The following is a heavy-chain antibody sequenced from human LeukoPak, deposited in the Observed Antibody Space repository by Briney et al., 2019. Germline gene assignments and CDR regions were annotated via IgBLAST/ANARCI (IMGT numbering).Heavy chain of an antibody. D-gene: IGHD3-16*02. V-gene: IGHV1-8*01. CDR3: ARGPLVRLPSSFDP. CDR2: MNPNSGNT. CDR1: GYTFTSYD. Sequence: ASVKVSCKASGYTFTSYDINWVRQATGQGLEWMGWMNPNSGNTGSAQRFQGRVTMTRDTSRSTAYMELRSLTSEDTAVYYCARGPLVRLPSSFDPWGQGTLVTASS. J-gene: IGHJ5*02.